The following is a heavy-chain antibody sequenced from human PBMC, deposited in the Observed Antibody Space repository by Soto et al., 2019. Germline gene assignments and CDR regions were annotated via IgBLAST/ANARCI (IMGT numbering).Heavy chain of an antibody. CDR3: ARDGLSSPNPGDYYYSGMDV. D-gene: IGHD2-21*01. CDR1: GGTFSSYA. V-gene: IGHV1-69*13. J-gene: IGHJ6*02. Sequence: SVKVSCKASGGTFSSYAISWVRQAPGQGLEWMGGIIPIFGTANYAQKFQGRVTITADESTSTAYMELSSLRSEDTAVYYCARDGLSSPNPGDYYYSGMDVWGQGTTVTVSS. CDR2: IIPIFGTA.